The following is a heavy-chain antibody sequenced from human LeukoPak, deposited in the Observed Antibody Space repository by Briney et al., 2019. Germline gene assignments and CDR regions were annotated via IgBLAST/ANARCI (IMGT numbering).Heavy chain of an antibody. CDR3: ARGTYDSSGYYSADRPNAFDI. Sequence: SETLSLTCTVSGGSISSSSYYWGWIRQPPGKGLEWIGSIYYSGSTYYNPSLKSRVTISVDTSKNQFSLKLNSVTAADTAVYYCARGTYDSSGYYSADRPNAFDIWGQATMVTVSS. V-gene: IGHV4-39*07. J-gene: IGHJ3*02. D-gene: IGHD3-22*01. CDR1: GGSISSSSYY. CDR2: IYYSGST.